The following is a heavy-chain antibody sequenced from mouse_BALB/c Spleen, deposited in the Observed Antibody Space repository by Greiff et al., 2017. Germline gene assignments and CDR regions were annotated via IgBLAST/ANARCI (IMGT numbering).Heavy chain of an antibody. Sequence: QVQLQQPGAELVKPGTSVKLSCKASGYNFTSYWINWVKLRPGQGLEWIGDIYPGSGSTNYNEKFKSKATLTVDTSSSTAYMQLSSLASEDSALYYCARFLYDYEGAYWGQGTLVTVSA. CDR2: IYPGSGST. J-gene: IGHJ3*01. CDR1: GYNFTSYW. CDR3: ARFLYDYEGAY. V-gene: IGHV1-55*01. D-gene: IGHD2-4*01.